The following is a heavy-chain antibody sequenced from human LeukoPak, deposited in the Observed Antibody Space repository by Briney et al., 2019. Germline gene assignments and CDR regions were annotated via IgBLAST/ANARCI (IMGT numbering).Heavy chain of an antibody. CDR3: ARRAGGYSHPYDY. D-gene: IGHD4-23*01. CDR1: GFTFSTYA. Sequence: GGSLRLSCAASGFTFSTYAMHWVRQAPGKGLEWVAAISYDGSNKNYADSVKGRFTISRDNSKNTLYLQMNSLRAEDTAVYYCARRAGGYSHPYDYWGQGTLVTVSS. CDR2: ISYDGSNK. V-gene: IGHV3-30*04. J-gene: IGHJ4*02.